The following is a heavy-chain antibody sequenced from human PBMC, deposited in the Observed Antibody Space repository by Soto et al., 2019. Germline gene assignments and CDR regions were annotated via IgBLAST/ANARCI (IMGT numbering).Heavy chain of an antibody. V-gene: IGHV4-30-4*01. J-gene: IGHJ3*02. CDR2: IYYSGST. Sequence: QVQLQESGPGLVKPSQTLSLTCTVSGGSISSGDYYWSWIRQPPGKGLGWIGYIYYSGSTYYNPSLKSRVTISVDTSKNQFSLKLSSVTAADTAVYYCARSIAAAGTGDAFDIWGQGTMVTVSS. D-gene: IGHD6-13*01. CDR3: ARSIAAAGTGDAFDI. CDR1: GGSISSGDYY.